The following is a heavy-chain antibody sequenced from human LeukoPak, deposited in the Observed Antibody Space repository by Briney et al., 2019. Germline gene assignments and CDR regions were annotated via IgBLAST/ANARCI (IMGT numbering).Heavy chain of an antibody. D-gene: IGHD6-19*01. V-gene: IGHV6-1*01. CDR2: TYYRSKWYT. J-gene: IGHJ5*02. CDR1: GDSVPSNSAA. CDR3: ARDPSGPYSSGWSAWFDP. Sequence: SQTLSLTCAISGDSVPSNSAAWNWIRQSPSRGLEWLGRTYYRSKWYTDYAVSVKSRITINPDTSKNQFSLQLNSVTPEDTAVYYCARDPSGPYSSGWSAWFDPWGQGTLVTVSS.